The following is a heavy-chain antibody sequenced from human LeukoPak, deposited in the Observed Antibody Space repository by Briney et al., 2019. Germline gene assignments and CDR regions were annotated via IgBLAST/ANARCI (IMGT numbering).Heavy chain of an antibody. CDR3: AKDITYHYGSGNSPS. CDR1: GFTFSSYA. J-gene: IGHJ4*02. CDR2: ISGSGGST. D-gene: IGHD3-10*01. V-gene: IGHV3-23*01. Sequence: GGSLRLSCAASGFTFSSYAMSWVRQAPGKGLEWVSAISGSGGSTYYADSVKGRFTISRDNSKNTLYLQMNSLRAEDTAVYYCAKDITYHYGSGNSPSWGQGTLVTVSS.